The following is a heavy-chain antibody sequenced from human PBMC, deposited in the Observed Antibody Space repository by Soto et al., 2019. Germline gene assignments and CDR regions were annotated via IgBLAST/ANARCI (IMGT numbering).Heavy chain of an antibody. CDR3: AKDSPGIYGDYTY. D-gene: IGHD4-17*01. J-gene: IGHJ4*02. V-gene: IGHV3-30*18. CDR2: ISYDGSNK. Sequence: GGSLRLSCAASGFTFSSYGMHWVRQAPGKGLEWVAVISYDGSNKYYADSVKGRFTISRDNSKNTLYLQMNSLRAEDTAVYYCAKDSPGIYGDYTYWGQGTLVTVSS. CDR1: GFTFSSYG.